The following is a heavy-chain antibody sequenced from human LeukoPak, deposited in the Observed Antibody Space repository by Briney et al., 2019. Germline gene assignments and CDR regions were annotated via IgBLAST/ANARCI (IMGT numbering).Heavy chain of an antibody. Sequence: ASVKVSCKASGYTFTSYDINWVRQATGQGLEWMGWMNPNSGNTGYAQKFQGRVTMTRNTSISTAYMELRSLRSEDTAVYYCARGVAAAGDFDYWGQGTLVTVSS. CDR2: MNPNSGNT. D-gene: IGHD6-13*01. V-gene: IGHV1-8*01. CDR1: GYTFTSYD. J-gene: IGHJ4*02. CDR3: ARGVAAAGDFDY.